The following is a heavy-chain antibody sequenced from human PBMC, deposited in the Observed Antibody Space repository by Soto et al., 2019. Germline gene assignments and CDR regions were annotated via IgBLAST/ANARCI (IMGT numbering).Heavy chain of an antibody. J-gene: IGHJ6*03. V-gene: IGHV1-8*01. CDR1: GYTFTSYD. D-gene: IGHD3-3*01. CDR2: MKPNSGST. CDR3: ARGLEFKVFGVVITDSYYYSMDV. Sequence: QVQLVQSGAEVKKPGASVKVSCRASGYTFTSYDINWVRQAPGQGLEWMGWMKPNSGSTGYAQKFEGRVTMTRNSSISTAYMELSSLRSEDTAVYYCARGLEFKVFGVVITDSYYYSMDVWGKGTTVTVSS.